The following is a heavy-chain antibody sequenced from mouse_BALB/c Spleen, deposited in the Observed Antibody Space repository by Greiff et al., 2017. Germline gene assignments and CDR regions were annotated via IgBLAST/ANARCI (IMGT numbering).Heavy chain of an antibody. CDR1: GYAFSSYW. J-gene: IGHJ3*01. CDR3: ARREVRGLAWFAY. CDR2: IYPGDGDT. D-gene: IGHD2-14*01. Sequence: QVQLKESGAELVRPGSSVKISCKASGYAFSSYWMNWVKQRPGQGLEWIGQIYPGDGDTNYNGKFKGKATLTADKSSSTAYMQLSSLTSEDSAVYFCARREVRGLAWFAYWGQGTLVTVSA. V-gene: IGHV1-80*01.